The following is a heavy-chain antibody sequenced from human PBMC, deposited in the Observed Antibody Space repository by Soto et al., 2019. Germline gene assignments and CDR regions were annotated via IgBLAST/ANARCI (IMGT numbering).Heavy chain of an antibody. CDR1: GFNFDDYG. CDR3: ARGISGYAHYFDS. Sequence: EVQLVESGGGVIRPGESLRLACAASGFNFDDYGMSWVRQAPGKGPEWVSGINWNSNSRGYADSVKGRFTISRDNVQNSLYLEMNSLRAEDTAFYYCARGISGYAHYFDSWGQGTLVTVSS. V-gene: IGHV3-20*04. D-gene: IGHD5-12*01. CDR2: INWNSNSR. J-gene: IGHJ4*02.